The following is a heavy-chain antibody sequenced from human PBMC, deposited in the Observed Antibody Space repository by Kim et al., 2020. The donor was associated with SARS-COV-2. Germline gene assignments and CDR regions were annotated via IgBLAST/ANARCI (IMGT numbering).Heavy chain of an antibody. CDR3: ARDGSVGSSRPFDYYYYYGMDV. CDR2: ISSSSSTI. CDR1: GFTFSSYS. Sequence: GGSLRLSCAASGFTFSSYSMNWVRQAPGKGLEWVSYISSSSSTIYYADSVKGRFTISRDNAKNSLYLQMNSLRDEDTAVYYCARDGSVGSSRPFDYYYYYGMDVWGQGTTVTVSS. J-gene: IGHJ6*02. V-gene: IGHV3-48*02. D-gene: IGHD6-13*01.